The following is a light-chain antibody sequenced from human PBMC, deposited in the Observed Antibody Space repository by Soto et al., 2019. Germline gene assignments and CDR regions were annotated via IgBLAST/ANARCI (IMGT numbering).Light chain of an antibody. CDR1: QSVSSNY. CDR3: QQGYSNPWT. V-gene: IGKV3D-20*01. Sequence: EIVLTQSPATLSLSPGERAALSCGASQSVSSNYLAWYQKKAGLAPRLLIYDASRRATGIPDRFSGSGSGTNFTLSLNSLQTEDFATYYCQQGYSNPWTFGQGTKVDIK. CDR2: DAS. J-gene: IGKJ1*01.